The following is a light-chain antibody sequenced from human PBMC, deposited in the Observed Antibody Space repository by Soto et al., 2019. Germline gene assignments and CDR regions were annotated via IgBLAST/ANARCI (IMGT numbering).Light chain of an antibody. CDR2: DVS. CDR1: SSDVGGYNY. CDR3: CSYAGSYTLWV. Sequence: QSALTQPRSASGSPGQSVTISCTGTSSDVGGYNYVSWYQQHPGKAPKLMIYDVSKRPSGVPDRFSGSKSGNTASLTISGLQAEDEADYYCCSYAGSYTLWVFGGGTKLTVL. J-gene: IGLJ3*02. V-gene: IGLV2-11*01.